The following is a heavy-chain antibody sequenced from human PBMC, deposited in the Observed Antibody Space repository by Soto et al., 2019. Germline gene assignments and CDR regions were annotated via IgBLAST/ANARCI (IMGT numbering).Heavy chain of an antibody. CDR1: VGSISSGVYY. CDR3: ARGTPFIAAIDY. CDR2: IYYSGST. V-gene: IGHV4-31*03. J-gene: IGHJ4*02. D-gene: IGHD6-6*01. Sequence: PSENLCISCTFSVGSISSGVYYWSWIRQHPGKGLEWIGYIYYSGSTYYNPSLKSRVTISVDTSKNQLSLKLSSVTAADTAVHDCARGTPFIAAIDYWGQGTLVTVSS.